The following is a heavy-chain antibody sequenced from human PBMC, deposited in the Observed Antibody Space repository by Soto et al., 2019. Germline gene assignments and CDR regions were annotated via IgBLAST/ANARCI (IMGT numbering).Heavy chain of an antibody. D-gene: IGHD3-3*01. Sequence: SETLSLTSTVSGGSISSDYWSWIRQPAGKGLEWIGRIYTSGSTNYNPSLKSRGTMSVDTSKNQFSLKLSSVTAADTAVYYCARDQSAYYDFWSGYLGSEFYYYGMDVWGQGTTVTVSS. J-gene: IGHJ6*02. CDR1: GGSISSDY. V-gene: IGHV4-4*07. CDR2: IYTSGST. CDR3: ARDQSAYYDFWSGYLGSEFYYYGMDV.